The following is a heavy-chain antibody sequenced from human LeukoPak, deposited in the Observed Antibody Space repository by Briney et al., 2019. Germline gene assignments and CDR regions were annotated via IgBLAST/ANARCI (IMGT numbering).Heavy chain of an antibody. Sequence: GGSLRLSCAASGFTFSDYYMSWIRQAPGKGLEWVSYISSSGSTIYYADSVKGRFTISRDNAKNSLYLQMNSLRGEDTAVYYCAGALTYYYDSSGYYSRALDYWGQGTLVTVSS. J-gene: IGHJ4*02. D-gene: IGHD3-22*01. CDR2: ISSSGSTI. CDR1: GFTFSDYY. V-gene: IGHV3-11*01. CDR3: AGALTYYYDSSGYYSRALDY.